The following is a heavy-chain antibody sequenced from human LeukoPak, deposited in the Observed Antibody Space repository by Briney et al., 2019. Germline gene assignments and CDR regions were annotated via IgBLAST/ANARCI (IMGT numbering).Heavy chain of an antibody. CDR1: GYSISSSYY. J-gene: IGHJ4*02. Sequence: SETLSLTCTVSGYSISSSYYWSWIRQPAGKGLEWIGRIYTSGSTNYNPSLKSRVTMSVDTSKNQFSLKLSSVTAADTAVYYCARIVGATIDYWGQGTLVTVSS. D-gene: IGHD1-26*01. CDR3: ARIVGATIDY. CDR2: IYTSGST. V-gene: IGHV4-4*07.